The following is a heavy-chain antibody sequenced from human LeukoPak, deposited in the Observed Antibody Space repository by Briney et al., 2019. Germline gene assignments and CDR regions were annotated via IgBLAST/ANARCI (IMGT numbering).Heavy chain of an antibody. CDR1: GFTFDDYA. D-gene: IGHD6-19*01. V-gene: IGHV3-9*01. Sequence: TGGSLRLSCAAPGFTFDDYAMHWVRQAPGKGLEWVSGISWNSGSIGYADSVKGRFTISRDNAKNSLYLQMNSLRAEDTALYYCAKGGVAGTYFDYWGQGTLVTVSS. J-gene: IGHJ4*02. CDR3: AKGGVAGTYFDY. CDR2: ISWNSGSI.